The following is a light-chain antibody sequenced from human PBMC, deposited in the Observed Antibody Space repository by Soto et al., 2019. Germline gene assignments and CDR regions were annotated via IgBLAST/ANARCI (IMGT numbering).Light chain of an antibody. V-gene: IGKV1-27*01. Sequence: DIQMTQSPSSLSASVGDRVTITCRASQGISTYLVWYQQKPGTVPKLLIFAASTLQSGVPSRFSGSGSGTDFTLTISSLQPEDVATYYCQNYNGAPWTFGQGTKVEI. CDR3: QNYNGAPWT. J-gene: IGKJ1*01. CDR1: QGISTY. CDR2: AAS.